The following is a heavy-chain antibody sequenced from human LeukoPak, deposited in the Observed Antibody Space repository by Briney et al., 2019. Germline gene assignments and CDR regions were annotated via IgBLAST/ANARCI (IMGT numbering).Heavy chain of an antibody. Sequence: ASVKVSCKASGYTFTGYGISWVRQAPGQGLEWMGWISAYNGNTNYAQKLQGRLTMTTDTSTSTAYMELRSLRSDDTAVYYCARARGTVTTLGYYYMDVWGKGTTVTVSS. D-gene: IGHD4-17*01. CDR2: ISAYNGNT. CDR3: ARARGTVTTLGYYYMDV. CDR1: GYTFTGYG. V-gene: IGHV1-18*01. J-gene: IGHJ6*03.